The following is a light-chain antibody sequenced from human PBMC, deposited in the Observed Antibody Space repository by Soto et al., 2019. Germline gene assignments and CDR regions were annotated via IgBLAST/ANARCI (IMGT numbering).Light chain of an antibody. CDR2: SAS. Sequence: AIQMTQSASSLSASVGDGVTITCGASQGIRNDLGWYQQKPGKAPKVLIYSASTLQSGVPSRFSVSGSGTDFTLTISCLKHEDFATYVGLQEHTSTLTFGQGTKVDI. CDR1: QGIRND. CDR3: LQEHTSTLT. J-gene: IGKJ1*01. V-gene: IGKV1-6*01.